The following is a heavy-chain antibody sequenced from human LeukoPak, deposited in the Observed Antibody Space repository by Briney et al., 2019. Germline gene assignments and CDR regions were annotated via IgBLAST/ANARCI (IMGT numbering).Heavy chain of an antibody. CDR3: AREGVDIVATIVGDWFDP. Sequence: ASVKVSCKASGYTFTSYGISWGRQAPGHGLEWRGWISAYNGNTNYAQKLQGRVTMTTDESTSTAYMELRSLRSDDTAVYYCAREGVDIVATIVGDWFDPWGQGTLVTVSS. CDR2: ISAYNGNT. J-gene: IGHJ5*02. V-gene: IGHV1-18*01. CDR1: GYTFTSYG. D-gene: IGHD5-12*01.